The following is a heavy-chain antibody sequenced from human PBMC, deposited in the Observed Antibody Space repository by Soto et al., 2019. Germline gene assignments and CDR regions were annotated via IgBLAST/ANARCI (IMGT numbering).Heavy chain of an antibody. Sequence: QVQLVQSGAEVKKPGASVKVSCKASGYTFTSYGISWVRQAPGQGLEWMGWISAYTGNTNYAQKLQGRVTMTTDTTASTANMEMRSLGSDDTAVYYCGRDYDPWAWFGERNFYAFDIWGQGTMVTV. D-gene: IGHD3-10*01. CDR1: GYTFTSYG. CDR3: GRDYDPWAWFGERNFYAFDI. V-gene: IGHV1-18*01. CDR2: ISAYTGNT. J-gene: IGHJ3*02.